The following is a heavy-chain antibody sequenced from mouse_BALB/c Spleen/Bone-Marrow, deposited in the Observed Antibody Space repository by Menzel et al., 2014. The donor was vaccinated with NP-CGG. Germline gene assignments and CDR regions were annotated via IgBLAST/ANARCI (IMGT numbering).Heavy chain of an antibody. D-gene: IGHD2-4*01. CDR1: GFTFNTYA. J-gene: IGHJ3*01. V-gene: IGHV10-1*02. CDR2: IRSKSNNYAT. CDR3: VRQNYDYAWFAY. Sequence: EVQVVESGGGLVQPKGSLKLSCAASGFTFNTYAMNWVRPAPGKGLEWVARIRSKSNNYATYYADSVKDRFTISRDDSQSMLYLQMNNLKTEDTAMYYCVRQNYDYAWFAYWGQGTLVTVSA.